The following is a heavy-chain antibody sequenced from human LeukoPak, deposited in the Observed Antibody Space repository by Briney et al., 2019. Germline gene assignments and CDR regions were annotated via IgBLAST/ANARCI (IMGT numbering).Heavy chain of an antibody. CDR1: GYTFTGYY. D-gene: IGHD3-22*01. CDR2: INPNSGGT. V-gene: IGHV1-2*06. J-gene: IGHJ1*01. Sequence: ASVKVSCKASGYTFTGYYMHWVRQAPGQGLEWMGRINPNSGGTNYAQKFQGRVTMTRDTSISTAYMELSRLRSDDTAVYYCARVFEHSSGSLIQHWGKGTLVTVSS. CDR3: ARVFEHSSGSLIQH.